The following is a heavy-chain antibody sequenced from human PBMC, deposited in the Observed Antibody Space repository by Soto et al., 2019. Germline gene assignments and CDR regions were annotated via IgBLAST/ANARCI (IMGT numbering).Heavy chain of an antibody. D-gene: IGHD3-22*01. V-gene: IGHV3-30-3*01. Sequence: ESGGGVVQPGRSLRLSCAASGFTFSSYAMHWVRQAPGKGLEWVAVISYDGSNKYYADSVKGRFTISRDNSKNTLYLQMNSLRAEDTAVYYCGSSDSSGYYYNWGQGTLVTVSS. CDR1: GFTFSSYA. CDR3: GSSDSSGYYYN. CDR2: ISYDGSNK. J-gene: IGHJ4*02.